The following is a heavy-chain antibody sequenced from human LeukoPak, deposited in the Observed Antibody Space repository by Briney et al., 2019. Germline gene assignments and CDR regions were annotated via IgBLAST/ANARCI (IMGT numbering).Heavy chain of an antibody. J-gene: IGHJ4*02. Sequence: RRASVKVCCKASGYTFTSYDINRVRHATVQGLESMGWMKPNSGNTGYAQEFQGRVTMTRNTSISTAYMELSSLRSEDTAVYYCARGKKTMVRGVLYYFDYWGQGTLVTVSS. CDR1: GYTFTSYD. V-gene: IGHV1-8*01. D-gene: IGHD3-10*01. CDR2: MKPNSGNT. CDR3: ARGKKTMVRGVLYYFDY.